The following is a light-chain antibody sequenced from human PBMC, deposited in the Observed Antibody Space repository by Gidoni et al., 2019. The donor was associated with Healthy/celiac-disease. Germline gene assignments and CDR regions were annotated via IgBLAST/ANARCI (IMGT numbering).Light chain of an antibody. J-gene: IGKJ1*01. CDR1: QSVSSN. CDR3: QQYNNWPL. CDR2: GAS. Sequence: EIVMTQSPATLSVSPGERATLPCRASQSVSSNLAWYQQKPGQAPRLLIYGASTRATGIPARFSGSGSGTEFTLTISSLQSEEFAVYYCQQYNNWPLFGQGTKVEIK. V-gene: IGKV3-15*01.